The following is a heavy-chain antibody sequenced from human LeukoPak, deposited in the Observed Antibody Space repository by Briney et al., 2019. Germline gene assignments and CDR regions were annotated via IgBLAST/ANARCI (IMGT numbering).Heavy chain of an antibody. D-gene: IGHD6-6*01. CDR3: ARAASIAARHSLSY. CDR1: GYTFTGYY. V-gene: IGHV1-2*02. Sequence: ASVKVSCKSSGYTFTGYYMRWVRQAPGQGLEWIGWINPNSGGTNYAQKFQGRVTMTRDTSISTAYMELSRLRSDDTAVYYCARAASIAARHSLSYWGQGTLVTVSS. CDR2: INPNSGGT. J-gene: IGHJ4*02.